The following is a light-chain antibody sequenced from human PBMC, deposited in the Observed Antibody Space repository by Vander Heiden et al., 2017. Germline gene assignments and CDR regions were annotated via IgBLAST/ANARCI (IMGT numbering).Light chain of an antibody. CDR3: QQNNNWPRT. V-gene: IGKV3-15*01. CDR1: QSVSSN. Sequence: EIVMTQSPATLSVSPGERATLSCRASQSVSSNLAWYQQKPGQAPRLLIYGASTRANGIPARFSGSGSGTEFTLTISSLQSEDFAVYYCQQNNNWPRTFGGGTKVEIK. J-gene: IGKJ4*01. CDR2: GAS.